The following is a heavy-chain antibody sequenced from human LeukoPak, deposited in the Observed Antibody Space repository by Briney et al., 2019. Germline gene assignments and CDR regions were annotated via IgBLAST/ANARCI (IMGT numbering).Heavy chain of an antibody. CDR2: IYYSGST. D-gene: IGHD1-20*01. CDR3: ARQEGTPSFYNWNDGAFDI. CDR1: GGSISSYY. V-gene: IGHV4-59*08. J-gene: IGHJ3*02. Sequence: PSETLSLTCTVSGGSISSYYWSWIRQPPGKGLEWIGYIYYSGSTNYNPSLKSRVTISVDTSKNQFSLKLSSVTAADTAVYYCARQEGTPSFYNWNDGAFDIWGQGTMVTVSS.